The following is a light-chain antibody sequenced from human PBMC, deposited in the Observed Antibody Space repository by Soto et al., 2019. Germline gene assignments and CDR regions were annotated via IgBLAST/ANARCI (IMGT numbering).Light chain of an antibody. CDR3: QQYDDWPPWT. J-gene: IGKJ1*01. CDR1: QGVSTN. V-gene: IGKV3-15*01. CDR2: GAS. Sequence: EIVMMQSPPTLSASPGKRATLSCRASQGVSTNLAWYQQKRGQAPRLLIYGASTRATGVPDRFSGSGSGTDFTLTISSLQSEDSAVYYCQQYDDWPPWTFGQGTKVEIK.